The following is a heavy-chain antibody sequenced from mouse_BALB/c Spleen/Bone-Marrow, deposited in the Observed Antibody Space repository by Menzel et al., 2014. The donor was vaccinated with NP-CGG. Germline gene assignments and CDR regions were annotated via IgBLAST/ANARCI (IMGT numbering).Heavy chain of an antibody. Sequence: EVKLQESGPSLVKPSQTLSLTCSVTGDSITSGYWNWIRKFPGNKLEYMGYISYSGNTYYNPSLISRISITRDTPKNQYYLQLNSVTTEDTATYYCTRDYYGPWGQGTTLTVSS. CDR1: GDSITSGY. J-gene: IGHJ2*01. V-gene: IGHV3-8*02. D-gene: IGHD1-2*01. CDR2: ISYSGNT. CDR3: TRDYYGP.